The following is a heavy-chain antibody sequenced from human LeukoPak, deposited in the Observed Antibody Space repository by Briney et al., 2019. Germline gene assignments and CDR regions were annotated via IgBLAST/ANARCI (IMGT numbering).Heavy chain of an antibody. J-gene: IGHJ4*02. CDR2: ISVNGRDK. D-gene: IGHD2-21*01. CDR3: ATLDWCHKYLVACGSSEY. CDR1: GFSFNTYA. V-gene: IGHV3-30*01. Sequence: QPGGSLRLSCAASGFSFNTYALHWVRQAPGKGLESVAVISVNGRDKYYADSVKGRFSISRDNSKNTFFLQMNSLRAEDSASYYCATLDWCHKYLVACGSSEYWGQGTLVTVSS.